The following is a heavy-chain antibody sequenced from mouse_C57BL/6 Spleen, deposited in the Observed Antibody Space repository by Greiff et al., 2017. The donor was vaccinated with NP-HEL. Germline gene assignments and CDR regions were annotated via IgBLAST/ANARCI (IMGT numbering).Heavy chain of an antibody. J-gene: IGHJ2*01. CDR2: IDPENGDT. CDR1: GFTIKDYY. V-gene: IGHV14-4*01. Sequence: VQLQQSGAELVRPGASVKLSCTASGFTIKDYYMHWVKQRPEQGLEWIGWIDPENGDTEYASKFQGKATITADTSSNTAYLQLSSLTSEDTAVYYCTTYYGSSPYCFDYWGQGTTLTVSS. D-gene: IGHD1-1*01. CDR3: TTYYGSSPYCFDY.